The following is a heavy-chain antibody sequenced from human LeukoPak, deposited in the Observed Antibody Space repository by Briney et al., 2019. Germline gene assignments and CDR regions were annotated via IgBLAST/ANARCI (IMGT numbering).Heavy chain of an antibody. CDR2: IYYSGST. CDR3: ARAAGYCSSTSCYTHFDY. D-gene: IGHD2-2*02. Sequence: SETLSLTCAVSGGSISSNSYYWGWIRQPPGKGLEWIGSIYYSGSTYYNPSLKSRVTISVDTSKNQFSLKLSSVTAADTAVYYCARAAGYCSSTSCYTHFDYWGQGTLVTVSS. J-gene: IGHJ4*02. CDR1: GGSISSNSYY. V-gene: IGHV4-39*07.